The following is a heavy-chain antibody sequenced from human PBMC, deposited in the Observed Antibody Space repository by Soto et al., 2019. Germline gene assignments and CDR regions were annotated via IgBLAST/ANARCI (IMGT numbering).Heavy chain of an antibody. V-gene: IGHV4-39*01. CDR3: ARQPLHRVGSSISTLDI. CDR1: GGSISTGGYN. Sequence: SEPLSLTFTGSGGSISTGGYNWGWILQPPGKGLEWIGSIYYSGSTYYNPSLKSRVTISVDTSKNQFSLKPSSVTAADTAVYYCARQPLHRVGSSISTLDIWGQGTVVT. D-gene: IGHD1-26*01. J-gene: IGHJ3*02. CDR2: IYYSGST.